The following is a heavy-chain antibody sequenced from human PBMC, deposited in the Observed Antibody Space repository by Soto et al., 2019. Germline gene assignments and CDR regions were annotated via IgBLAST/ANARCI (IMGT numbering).Heavy chain of an antibody. CDR3: ARDFKGDYGVDDAFDI. J-gene: IGHJ3*02. D-gene: IGHD4-17*01. V-gene: IGHV4-30-4*01. CDR2: IYYSGST. Sequence: SETLSLTCTVSGGSISSGDYYWSWIRQPPWKGQEGIGYIYYSGSTYYNPSLKSRVTISVDTSKNQFSLKLSSVTAADTAVYYCARDFKGDYGVDDAFDIWGQGTMVTVSS. CDR1: GGSISSGDYY.